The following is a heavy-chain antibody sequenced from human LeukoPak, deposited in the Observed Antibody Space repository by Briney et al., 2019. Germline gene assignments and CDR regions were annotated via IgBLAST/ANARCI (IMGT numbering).Heavy chain of an antibody. Sequence: GGSLRLSCAASGFTFSSYAMSWVRQAPGKGLEWVSAISGSGGSTYYADSVKGRFTISRDNSKNTLYLQMNSLRAEDTAVYYCARCLEDYYYMDVWGKGTTVTISS. V-gene: IGHV3-23*01. CDR2: ISGSGGST. D-gene: IGHD2-2*01. CDR1: GFTFSSYA. J-gene: IGHJ6*03. CDR3: ARCLEDYYYMDV.